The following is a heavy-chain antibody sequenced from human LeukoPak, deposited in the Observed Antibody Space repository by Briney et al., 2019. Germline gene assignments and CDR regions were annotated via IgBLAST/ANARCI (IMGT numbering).Heavy chain of an antibody. CDR2: INHSGST. CDR3: AREWRSMVRGKRTNWFDP. CDR1: GGSFSGYY. V-gene: IGHV4-34*01. D-gene: IGHD3-10*01. J-gene: IGHJ5*02. Sequence: PSETLSLTCAVYGGSFSGYYWSWIRQPPGKGLEWIGEINHSGSTNYNPSLKSRFTISVDTSKNQFSLKLSSVTPADTAVYYCAREWRSMVRGKRTNWFDPWGQGTLVTVSS.